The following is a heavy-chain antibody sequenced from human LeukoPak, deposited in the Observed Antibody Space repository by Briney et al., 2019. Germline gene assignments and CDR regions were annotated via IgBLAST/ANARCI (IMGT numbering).Heavy chain of an antibody. CDR2: IVPIIGSP. CDR1: GGSFSTYP. Sequence: SVKVSCKASGGSFSTYPFTWVRQAPGQGLEWMGEIVPIIGSPNYTQTFQGRLPITADESTNTAYMELSGLKSDDTAVYYCAVVPQDIVVLPTAPSLDYWGPGTLVIVSS. V-gene: IGHV1-69*13. CDR3: AVVPQDIVVLPTAPSLDY. J-gene: IGHJ4*02. D-gene: IGHD2-15*01.